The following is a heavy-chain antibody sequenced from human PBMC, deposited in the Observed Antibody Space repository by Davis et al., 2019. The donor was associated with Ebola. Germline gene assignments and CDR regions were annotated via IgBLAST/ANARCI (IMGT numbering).Heavy chain of an antibody. J-gene: IGHJ1*01. D-gene: IGHD2-2*01. Sequence: SVKVSCKASGGTFNDYTISWVRQAPGRGPEWMGRIIPIFDLTNYAQKLQGRVTITADKSTSTTYMELSSLRSEDTAVYYCASLPPAYCSSAKCYGYFQHWGQGTLVTVSS. CDR1: GGTFNDYT. CDR3: ASLPPAYCSSAKCYGYFQH. CDR2: IIPIFDLT. V-gene: IGHV1-69*02.